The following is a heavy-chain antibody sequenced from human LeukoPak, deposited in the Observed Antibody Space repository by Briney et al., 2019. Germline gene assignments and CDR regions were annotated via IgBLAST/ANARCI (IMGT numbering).Heavy chain of an antibody. V-gene: IGHV4-4*07. Sequence: SETLSLTCTVSGGSISSYYWSWIRQPAGKGLEWIGRIYTSGSTNYNPSLKSRVTISVDTSKNQFSLKLSSVTAADTAVYYCARDLWGSGSYYSGAGPMDVWGKGTTVTVSS. J-gene: IGHJ6*04. CDR2: IYTSGST. D-gene: IGHD3-10*01. CDR1: GGSISSYY. CDR3: ARDLWGSGSYYSGAGPMDV.